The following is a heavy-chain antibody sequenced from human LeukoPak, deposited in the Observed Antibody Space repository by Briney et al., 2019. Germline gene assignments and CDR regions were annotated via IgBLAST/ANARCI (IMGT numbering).Heavy chain of an antibody. J-gene: IGHJ4*02. V-gene: IGHV4-59*01. CDR2: IYYSGST. CDR1: GGSISSYY. Sequence: PSETLSLTCTVSGGSISSYYWSWIRQPPGKGLEWIGYIYYSGSTNYNPPLKSRVTISVDASKNQFSLKLSSVTAADTAVYYCARYYYDSSGYYYFYGYYFDYWGQGTLVTVSS. D-gene: IGHD3-22*01. CDR3: ARYYYDSSGYYYFYGYYFDY.